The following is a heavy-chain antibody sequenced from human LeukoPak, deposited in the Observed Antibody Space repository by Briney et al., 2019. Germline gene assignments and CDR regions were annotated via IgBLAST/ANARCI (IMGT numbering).Heavy chain of an antibody. Sequence: ASVKVSCKASGYTFTSYGISWVRQAPGQGLEWMGWIIAYNGNTNYAQKLQGRVTMTTDTSTSTAYMELRSLRSDDTAVYYCARVMDFWSGYYLFDYWGQGTLVTVSS. CDR2: IIAYNGNT. CDR1: GYTFTSYG. CDR3: ARVMDFWSGYYLFDY. D-gene: IGHD3-3*01. V-gene: IGHV1-18*01. J-gene: IGHJ4*02.